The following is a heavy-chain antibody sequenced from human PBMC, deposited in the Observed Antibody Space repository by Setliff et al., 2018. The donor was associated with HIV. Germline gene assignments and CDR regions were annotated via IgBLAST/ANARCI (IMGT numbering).Heavy chain of an antibody. V-gene: IGHV1-18*01. D-gene: IGHD2-2*01. CDR3: ARVFRDIVVVPAATAPSYYFDC. Sequence: GASVKVSCKASGYTFTNYGISWVRQAPGQGLEWMGWISAYYGNTNYAQKLQGRVTMTTDTSTSTAYMELRSLRSDDTAVYYCARVFRDIVVVPAATAPSYYFDCWGQGTLVTVS. J-gene: IGHJ4*02. CDR2: ISAYYGNT. CDR1: GYTFTNYG.